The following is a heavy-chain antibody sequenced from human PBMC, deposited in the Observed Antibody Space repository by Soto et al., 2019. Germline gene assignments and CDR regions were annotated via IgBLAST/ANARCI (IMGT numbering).Heavy chain of an antibody. D-gene: IGHD3-22*01. CDR1: GYSFTNYC. J-gene: IGHJ5*02. V-gene: IGHV5-51*01. Sequence: GESLKISCRASGYSFTNYCIAWVRQLPGKGLEWMGIIYPDDSDTRYSPSFQGQVTISVDKSISTAYLQWSSLKASDTAMYYCARRGHYYDPRGYKGGWFDPWGQGTLVTGPS. CDR2: IYPDDSDT. CDR3: ARRGHYYDPRGYKGGWFDP.